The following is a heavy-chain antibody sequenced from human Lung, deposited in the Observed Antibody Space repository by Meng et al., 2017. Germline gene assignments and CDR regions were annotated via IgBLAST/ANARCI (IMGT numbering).Heavy chain of an antibody. V-gene: IGHV6-1*01. Sequence: SETLSLTCAISGDSVSSNSAAWNWIRQSPSRGLEWLGRTYYRSKWYNDYAVSVKSRITINPDTSKNQFSLQLNSVTPEDTAVYYCARALFRTDCTNGVCRPNYYYYGMDVGGQGTSVTVSS. D-gene: IGHD2-8*01. CDR1: GDSVSSNSAA. CDR2: TYYRSKWYN. CDR3: ARALFRTDCTNGVCRPNYYYYGMDV. J-gene: IGHJ6*02.